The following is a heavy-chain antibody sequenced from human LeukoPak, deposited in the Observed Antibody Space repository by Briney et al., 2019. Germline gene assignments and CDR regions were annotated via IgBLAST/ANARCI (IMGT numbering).Heavy chain of an antibody. CDR1: GFTINIYA. V-gene: IGHV3-23*01. D-gene: IGHD5/OR15-5a*01. J-gene: IGHJ3*01. Sequence: GGSLRLSCAPSGFTINIYAMTWVRQAPGKGLEWVSSITVNGGGISYADSVKGRFTISRDNSKNTLYLQMNSLRAEDTAVYYCAKDPNGVYVGAFDGWDQGTRVTVSS. CDR3: AKDPNGVYVGAFDG. CDR2: ITVNGGGI.